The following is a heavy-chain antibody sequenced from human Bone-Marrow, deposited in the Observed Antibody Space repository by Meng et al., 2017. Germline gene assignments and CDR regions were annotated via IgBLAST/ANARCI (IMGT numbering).Heavy chain of an antibody. D-gene: IGHD1-1*01. J-gene: IGHJ4*02. CDR3: AKGGTSREINY. V-gene: IGHV3-23*01. CDR1: GFSFSSYA. Sequence: EVQLLESGGGLVQPGGSLRLSCAASGFSFSSYAMSWVRQAPGKGLQWVSSISGSGGDIYYADSVKGRFTISRDNSKSTLYLQMNSLRVEDTAVYYCAKGGTSREINYWGQGTLVTVSS. CDR2: ISGSGGDI.